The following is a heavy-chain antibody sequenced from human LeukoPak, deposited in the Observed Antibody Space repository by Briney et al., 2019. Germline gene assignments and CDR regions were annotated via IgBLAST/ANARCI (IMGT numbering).Heavy chain of an antibody. D-gene: IGHD1-1*01. CDR1: GGSISSYY. Sequence: PSETLSLTCTVSGGSISSYYWSWIRQPPGKGLECLGYISYSGSTNFNPSLKSRVTISVDTSKNQFSLNLSSVTAADTAVYYCAREGTAGTNLNWFDPWGQGTLVTVSS. V-gene: IGHV4-59*01. CDR3: AREGTAGTNLNWFDP. CDR2: ISYSGST. J-gene: IGHJ5*02.